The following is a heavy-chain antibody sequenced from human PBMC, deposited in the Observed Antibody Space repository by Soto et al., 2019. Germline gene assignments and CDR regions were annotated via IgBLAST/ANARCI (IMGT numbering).Heavy chain of an antibody. CDR2: ISYDGSNK. CDR1: GFTISECS. CDR3: AKDRRGAYCISTSCYPGHPAYYYGMDV. J-gene: IGHJ6*02. V-gene: IGHV3-30*18. Sequence: PGGSLRLSCEASGFTISECSMNWVRQAPGKGLEWVAVISYDGSNKYYADSVKGRFTISRDNSKNTLYLQMNSLRAEDTAVYYSAKDRRGAYCISTSCYPGHPAYYYGMDVWGQGTTVPVSS. D-gene: IGHD2-2*01.